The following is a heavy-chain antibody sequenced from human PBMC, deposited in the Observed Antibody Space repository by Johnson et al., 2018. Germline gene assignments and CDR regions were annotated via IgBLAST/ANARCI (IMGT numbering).Heavy chain of an antibody. CDR1: GFTFSDYY. Sequence: QVQLVQSGGGLVKPGGYLRLSCAASGFTFSDYYMSWIRQAPGKGLEWVSYISSSGRTVYYADSVKGRFTISRDNAKNSLYLQMNSLRAEDTAGYYCARDGRSWTHNAEYLQHWGQGTPVTVSS. J-gene: IGHJ1*01. CDR2: ISSSGRTV. D-gene: IGHD3-10*01. V-gene: IGHV3-11*01. CDR3: ARDGRSWTHNAEYLQH.